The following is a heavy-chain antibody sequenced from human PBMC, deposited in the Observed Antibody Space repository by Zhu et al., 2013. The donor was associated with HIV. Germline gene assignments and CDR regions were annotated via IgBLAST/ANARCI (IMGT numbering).Heavy chain of an antibody. CDR1: GYTFTSYG. CDR3: ARDSPDFWSGSKYYYYGMDV. J-gene: IGHJ6*02. CDR2: ISAYNGNT. Sequence: QVQLVQSGAEVKKPGASVKVSCKASGYTFTSYGISWVRQAPGQGLEWMGWISAYNGNTNYAQKLQGRVTMTTDTSTSTAYMELRSLRSDDTAVYYCARDSPDFWSGSKYYYYGMDVWGQGTTVTVSS. D-gene: IGHD3-3*01. V-gene: IGHV1-18*01.